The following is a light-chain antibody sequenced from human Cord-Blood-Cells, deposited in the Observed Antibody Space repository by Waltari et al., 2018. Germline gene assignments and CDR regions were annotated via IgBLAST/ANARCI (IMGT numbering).Light chain of an antibody. V-gene: IGLV1-40*01. CDR3: QSYDSSLSGWV. Sequence: QSVLTQPPSVSGAPGQRVTISCTGSSSNIGAGYDVHWYQQLPGTAPKLLIYGNSNRPAGAPDRVSGSKSATSASLAITGLQAEDEADYYCQSYDSSLSGWVFGGGTKLTVL. CDR1: SSNIGAGYD. J-gene: IGLJ3*02. CDR2: GNS.